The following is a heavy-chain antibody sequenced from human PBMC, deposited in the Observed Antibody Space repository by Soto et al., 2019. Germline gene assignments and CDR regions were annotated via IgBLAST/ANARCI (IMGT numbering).Heavy chain of an antibody. J-gene: IGHJ4*02. V-gene: IGHV3-23*01. Sequence: GGSLRLSCAASGFTFSSYAMSWVRQAPGKGLEWVSAISGSGGSTYYADSVKGRFTISRDNSKNTLYLQMNSLRAEDTAVYYCAKSLLYSMGPYYFDYWGQGTLVTVSS. CDR2: ISGSGGST. D-gene: IGHD4-4*01. CDR1: GFTFSSYA. CDR3: AKSLLYSMGPYYFDY.